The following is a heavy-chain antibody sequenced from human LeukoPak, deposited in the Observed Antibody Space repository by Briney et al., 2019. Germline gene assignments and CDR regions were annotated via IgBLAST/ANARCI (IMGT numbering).Heavy chain of an antibody. J-gene: IGHJ4*02. CDR1: GFTFSSYG. V-gene: IGHV3-30*02. CDR3: AKDRSRYSSGWSGVDY. D-gene: IGHD6-19*01. Sequence: GGSLRLSCAASGFTFSSYGMHWVRQAPGKGLEWVAFIRYDGSNKYYADSVKGRFTISRDNSKNTLYLQMNSLRAEDTAVYYCAKDRSRYSSGWSGVDYWGQGTLVTVSS. CDR2: IRYDGSNK.